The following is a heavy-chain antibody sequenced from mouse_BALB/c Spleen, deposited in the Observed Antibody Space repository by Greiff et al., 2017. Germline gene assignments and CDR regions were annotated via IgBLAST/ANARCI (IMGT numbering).Heavy chain of an antibody. D-gene: IGHD1-1*01. J-gene: IGHJ2*01. Sequence: VQLQQSGAELMKPGASVKISCKATGYTFSSYWIEWVKQRPGHGLEWIGEILPGSGSTNYNEKFKGKATFTADTSSNTAYMQLSSLTSEDSAVYYCARKDYYGSSPFDYWGQGTTLTVSS. CDR2: ILPGSGST. V-gene: IGHV1-9*01. CDR3: ARKDYYGSSPFDY. CDR1: GYTFSSYW.